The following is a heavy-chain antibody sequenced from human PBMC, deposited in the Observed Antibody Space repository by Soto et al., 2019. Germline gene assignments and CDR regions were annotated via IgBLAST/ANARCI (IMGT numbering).Heavy chain of an antibody. D-gene: IGHD3-22*01. CDR2: INAGNGNT. J-gene: IGHJ6*02. CDR3: ARDYYDSSGYYYYGMDV. Sequence: AAVKVSCKASGYTFTSYAMHWVRQAPGPRREWMGWINAGNGNTKYSQKFQGRVTITRDTSASTAYMELSSLRSEDTAVYYCARDYYDSSGYYYYGMDVWGQGTTVTVSS. CDR1: GYTFTSYA. V-gene: IGHV1-3*01.